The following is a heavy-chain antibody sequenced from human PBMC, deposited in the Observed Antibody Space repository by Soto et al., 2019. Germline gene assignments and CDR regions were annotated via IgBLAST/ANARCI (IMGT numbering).Heavy chain of an antibody. D-gene: IGHD5-18*01. CDR3: ARDYDPDTAHWFDP. CDR2: ISSSSSYI. CDR1: GFTFSSYS. J-gene: IGHJ5*02. V-gene: IGHV3-21*01. Sequence: GGSLRLSCAASGFTFSSYSMNWVRQAPGKGLEWVSSISSSSSYIYYADSVKGRFTISRDSAKNSLYLQMNSLRAEDTAVYYCARDYDPDTAHWFDPWGQGTLVTVSS.